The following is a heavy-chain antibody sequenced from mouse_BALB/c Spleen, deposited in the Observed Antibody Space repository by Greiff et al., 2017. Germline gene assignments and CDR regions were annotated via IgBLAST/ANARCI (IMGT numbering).Heavy chain of an antibody. Sequence: EVKLEESGGGLVKPGGSLKLSCAASGFTFSSYTMSWVRQTPEKRLEWVATISSGGSYTYYPDSVKGRFTISRDNAKNTLYLQMSSLKSEDTAMYYCTRDRVTTDFDYWGQGTTLTVSS. CDR1: GFTFSSYT. V-gene: IGHV5-6-4*01. D-gene: IGHD1-1*01. J-gene: IGHJ2*01. CDR2: ISSGGSYT. CDR3: TRDRVTTDFDY.